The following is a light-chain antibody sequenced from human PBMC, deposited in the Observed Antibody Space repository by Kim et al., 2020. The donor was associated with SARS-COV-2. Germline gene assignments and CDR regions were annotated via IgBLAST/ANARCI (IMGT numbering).Light chain of an antibody. CDR1: VLAKKY. CDR2: KDN. J-gene: IGLJ3*02. CDR3: YSAVDNNWV. Sequence: SYELTQPSSVSVSPGQTAKTTCSGDVLAKKYARWFQQKPGQAPVLVIYKDNERPSGIPERFSGSSSGTTVTLTISGAQVEDEADYYCYSAVDNNWV. V-gene: IGLV3-27*01.